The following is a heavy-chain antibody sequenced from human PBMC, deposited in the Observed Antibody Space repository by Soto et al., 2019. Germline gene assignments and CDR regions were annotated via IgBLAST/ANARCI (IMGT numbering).Heavy chain of an antibody. CDR2: ISWDGGST. V-gene: IGHV3-43*01. CDR3: AKEDSLASGWYSPSYGMDV. Sequence: HPGGSLRLSCAASGFTFDDYTMHWVRQAPGKGLEWVSLISWDGGSTYYADSVKGRFTISRDNSKNSLYLQMNSLRTEDTALYYCAKEDSLASGWYSPSYGMDVWGQGTTVTVSS. D-gene: IGHD6-19*01. CDR1: GFTFDDYT. J-gene: IGHJ6*02.